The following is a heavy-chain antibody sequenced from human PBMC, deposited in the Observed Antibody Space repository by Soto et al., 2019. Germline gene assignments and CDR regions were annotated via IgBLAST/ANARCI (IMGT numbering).Heavy chain of an antibody. CDR2: INHSGST. CDR1: GGSFSGYY. V-gene: IGHV4-34*01. CDR3: ARGRRDYYGSGSYYPSNWFDP. Sequence: SETLSLTCAVYGGSFSGYYWSWIRPPPGKGVGWIGEINHSGSTNYNPSLKSRVTISVDTSKNQFSLKLSSVTAADTAVYYCARGRRDYYGSGSYYPSNWFDPWGQGTLVTVSS. J-gene: IGHJ5*02. D-gene: IGHD3-10*01.